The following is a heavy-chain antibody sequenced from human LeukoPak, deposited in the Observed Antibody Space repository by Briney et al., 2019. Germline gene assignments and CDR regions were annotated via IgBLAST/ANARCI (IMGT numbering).Heavy chain of an antibody. CDR3: ARGEVMRFLEWSQPDNKYCYGSGSYYSGSYFDY. J-gene: IGHJ4*02. V-gene: IGHV4-39*01. CDR2: IYYSGST. CDR1: GGSISSSSYY. D-gene: IGHD3-10*01. Sequence: SETLSLTCTVSGGSISSSSYYWGWIRQPPGKGLEWIGSIYYSGSTYYNPSLKSRVTISVDTSKNQFSLKLSSVTAADTAVYYCARGEVMRFLEWSQPDNKYCYGSGSYYSGSYFDYWGQGTLVTVSS.